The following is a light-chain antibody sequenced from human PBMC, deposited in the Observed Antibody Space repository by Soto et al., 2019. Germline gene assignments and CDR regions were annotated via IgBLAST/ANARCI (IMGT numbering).Light chain of an antibody. Sequence: DIQVTQSPSFLSASVGDIVTITCRASQGISTYLAWYQQKPGKAPDLLIYSASTLQSGVPSRFSGSGSETEFSLTIRALQPEDFATYYCQQLSRYPLTFGGGTKV. J-gene: IGKJ4*01. CDR1: QGISTY. CDR2: SAS. CDR3: QQLSRYPLT. V-gene: IGKV1-9*01.